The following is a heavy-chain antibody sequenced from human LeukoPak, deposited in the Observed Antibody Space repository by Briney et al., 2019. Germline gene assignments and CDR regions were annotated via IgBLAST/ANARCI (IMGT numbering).Heavy chain of an antibody. Sequence: GGSLRLSCAASGFTVSSNYMSWVRQAPGRGLEWVSVIYSGGSTYYADSVKGRFTISRDNSKNTLYLQMNSLRAEHTAVYYCATSILYGYDYWGQGTLVTVSS. V-gene: IGHV3-53*01. CDR2: IYSGGST. D-gene: IGHD5-18*01. CDR1: GFTVSSNY. CDR3: ATSILYGYDY. J-gene: IGHJ4*02.